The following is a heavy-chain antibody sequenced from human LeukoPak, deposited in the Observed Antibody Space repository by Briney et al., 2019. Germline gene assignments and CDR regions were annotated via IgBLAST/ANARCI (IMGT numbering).Heavy chain of an antibody. V-gene: IGHV4-59*01. CDR1: GGSFSGYF. D-gene: IGHD3-22*01. Sequence: SETLSLTCAVYGGSFSGYFWTWIRQPPGKGPEWIGYIYYSGSTNYNPSLKSRVTISVDTSKNQFSLKLSSVTAADTAVYYCARDKAPGYYDSSGYYDYWGQGTLVTVSS. CDR3: ARDKAPGYYDSSGYYDY. CDR2: IYYSGST. J-gene: IGHJ4*02.